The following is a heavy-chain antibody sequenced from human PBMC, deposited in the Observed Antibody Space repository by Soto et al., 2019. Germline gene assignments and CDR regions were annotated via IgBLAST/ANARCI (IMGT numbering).Heavy chain of an antibody. D-gene: IGHD4-17*01. CDR1: GGTFSSYT. Sequence: SVKVSCKASGGTFSSYTISWVRQAPGQGLEWMGRIIPILGIANYAQKFQGRVTITADKSTSTAYMELSSLRSEDTAVYYCARAPPDYGDYSIVYWGQGTLVTSPQ. V-gene: IGHV1-69*02. J-gene: IGHJ4*02. CDR2: IIPILGIA. CDR3: ARAPPDYGDYSIVY.